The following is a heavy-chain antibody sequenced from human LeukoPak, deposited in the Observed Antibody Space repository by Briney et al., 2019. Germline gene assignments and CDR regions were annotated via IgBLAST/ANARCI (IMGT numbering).Heavy chain of an antibody. J-gene: IGHJ5*02. Sequence: VASVKVSCKASGYTFTGYYMPWVRQAPGQGLEWMGWINPNSGGTHYAQKFQGRVTISVDTSKNQFSLKLSSVTAADTAVYYCARHSGGTYYVNFDPWGQGTLVTVSS. CDR1: GYTFTGYY. CDR3: ARHSGGTYYVNFDP. V-gene: IGHV1-2*02. CDR2: INPNSGGT. D-gene: IGHD1-26*01.